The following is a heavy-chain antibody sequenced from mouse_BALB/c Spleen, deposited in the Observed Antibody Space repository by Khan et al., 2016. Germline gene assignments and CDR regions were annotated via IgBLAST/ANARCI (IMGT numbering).Heavy chain of an antibody. V-gene: IGHV4-1*02. CDR1: GFDFRGYW. J-gene: IGHJ3*01. D-gene: IGHD1-1*01. CDR2: INPDSRTI. Sequence: EVKLLESGGGLVQPGGSLKLSCAASGFDFRGYWMSWVRQAPGKGLEWIGEINPDSRTINYSPSLKDKFTISRDNAKSTLYLQISKVRSEDTALYYCARAGYYGYLAYWGPGTLVSISS. CDR3: ARAGYYGYLAY.